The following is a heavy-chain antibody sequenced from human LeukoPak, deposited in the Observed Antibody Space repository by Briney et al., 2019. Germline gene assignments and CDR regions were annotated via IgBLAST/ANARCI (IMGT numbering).Heavy chain of an antibody. CDR3: ARHTGTTFYSSPRFDP. Sequence: GESLKISCKGSGYSFTSYWISWVRQMPGKGLEWMGIIYPGDSDTRYSPSFQGQVTISADKSISTAYLQWSSLKASDTAMYYCARHTGTTFYSSPRFDPWGQGTLVTVSS. CDR1: GYSFTSYW. D-gene: IGHD1-7*01. CDR2: IYPGDSDT. V-gene: IGHV5-51*01. J-gene: IGHJ5*02.